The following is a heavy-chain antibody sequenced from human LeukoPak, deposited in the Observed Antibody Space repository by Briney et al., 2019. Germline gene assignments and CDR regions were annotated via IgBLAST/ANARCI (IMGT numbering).Heavy chain of an antibody. CDR3: ARVCSGGSCYTPPFDY. CDR2: MNPNSGNI. D-gene: IGHD2-15*01. J-gene: IGHJ4*02. CDR1: GYTFTSYD. Sequence: ASVKVSCKASGYTFTSYDINWVRQATGQGLEWMGWMNPNSGNIGYAQKFQGRVTMTRNNSISTAYMELSSLRSEDTAVYYCARVCSGGSCYTPPFDYWGQGTLVTVSS. V-gene: IGHV1-8*01.